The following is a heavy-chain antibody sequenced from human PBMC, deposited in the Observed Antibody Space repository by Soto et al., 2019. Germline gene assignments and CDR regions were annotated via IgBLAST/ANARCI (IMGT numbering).Heavy chain of an antibody. CDR2: IAYDGYNK. D-gene: IGHD2-15*01. CDR1: GFTFSNYA. J-gene: IGHJ4*02. CDR3: ARVPSSSGRAHFDY. Sequence: GGSLRLSCAPSGFTFSNYAMHWVRQAPGKGLEWVAVIAYDGYNKYYADSVKGRFTISRDNSKKTLYLQMNSLRAEDTAVYYCARVPSSSGRAHFDYWGQGTLVTVSS. V-gene: IGHV3-30-3*01.